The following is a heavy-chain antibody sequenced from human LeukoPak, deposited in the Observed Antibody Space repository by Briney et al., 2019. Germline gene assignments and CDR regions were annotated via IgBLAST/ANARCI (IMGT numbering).Heavy chain of an antibody. D-gene: IGHD3-3*02. CDR2: ISTSGTTI. CDR3: ARPLAF. Sequence: GGSLRLSWAASGXTFSSYSMNWVRQAPGKGLEWISYISTSGTTIYYADSVKGRFTISRDNAKNSLYLQMNSLRDEDTAVYYCARPLAFGGQGTLVTVSS. J-gene: IGHJ4*02. V-gene: IGHV3-48*02. CDR1: GXTFSSYS.